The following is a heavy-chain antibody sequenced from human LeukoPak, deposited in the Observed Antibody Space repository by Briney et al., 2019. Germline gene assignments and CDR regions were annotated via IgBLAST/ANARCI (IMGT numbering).Heavy chain of an antibody. J-gene: IGHJ5*02. Sequence: ASVNVSCKASGYTFTRYHIHWVRQAPGQGLEWMGWINPNSGGTNYAQKFQGRVTMTRDTSITTAYMELSRLRSDDTAVYYCARQDRVSPSFSNNWFDPWGQGTLVTVSS. CDR1: GYTFTRYH. CDR2: INPNSGGT. V-gene: IGHV1-2*02. CDR3: ARQDRVSPSFSNNWFDP. D-gene: IGHD2-8*01.